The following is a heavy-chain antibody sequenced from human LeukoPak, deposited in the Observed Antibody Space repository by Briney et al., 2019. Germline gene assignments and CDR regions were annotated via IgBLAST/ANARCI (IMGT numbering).Heavy chain of an antibody. CDR1: GGTFSSYG. D-gene: IGHD1-26*01. Sequence: ASVKVPCKASGGTFSSYGMTWVRQAPGKGLEWVANIKQDGSEKYYADSVKGRFTISRDNAKNSLYLQMNSLRAEDTAVYYCARERKSRGSYPYMDVWGKGTTVTISS. J-gene: IGHJ6*03. CDR2: IKQDGSEK. CDR3: ARERKSRGSYPYMDV. V-gene: IGHV3-7*01.